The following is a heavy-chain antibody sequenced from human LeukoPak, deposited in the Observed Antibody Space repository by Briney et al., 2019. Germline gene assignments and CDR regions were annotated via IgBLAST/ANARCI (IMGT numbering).Heavy chain of an antibody. J-gene: IGHJ4*02. Sequence: ASVKVSCKASGYTFTSYGISWVRQAPGQGLEWMGWISAYNGNTNYAQKLQGRVTMTTDTSTSTAYMELRSLRSDDTAVYYCARGEDYYDSSGYYPSFDYWGQGTLVTVSS. CDR1: GYTFTSYG. V-gene: IGHV1-18*01. CDR2: ISAYNGNT. CDR3: ARGEDYYDSSGYYPSFDY. D-gene: IGHD3-22*01.